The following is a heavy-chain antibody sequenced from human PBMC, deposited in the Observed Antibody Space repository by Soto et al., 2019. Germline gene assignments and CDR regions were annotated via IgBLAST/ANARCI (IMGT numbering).Heavy chain of an antibody. D-gene: IGHD3-10*01. J-gene: IGHJ6*02. CDR2: ISGYNGNT. V-gene: IGHV1-18*04. CDR1: GYTFTSYG. Sequence: QVQLVQSGAEVKKPGASVQVSCKASGYTFTSYGVSWVRQAPGQGLEWMGWISGYNGNTNYAQKLQGRVTMTTDTSTSTAYMELRSLRSDDTAVYYCARAGKYYYGSGSPYYYGMDVWGQGIPVTVSS. CDR3: ARAGKYYYGSGSPYYYGMDV.